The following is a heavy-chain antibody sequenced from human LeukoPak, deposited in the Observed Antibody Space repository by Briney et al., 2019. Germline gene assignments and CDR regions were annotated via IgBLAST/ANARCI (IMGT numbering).Heavy chain of an antibody. Sequence: SQTLSLTCTVSGGSISSYYWSWIRQPPGKGLEWIGYIYYTGSTNYNPSLKSRVTISVDTSKNQFSLKLSSVTAADTAVYYCARTGSWYYYFDYWGQGALVTVSS. J-gene: IGHJ4*02. CDR1: GGSISSYY. D-gene: IGHD6-13*01. V-gene: IGHV4-59*01. CDR3: ARTGSWYYYFDY. CDR2: IYYTGST.